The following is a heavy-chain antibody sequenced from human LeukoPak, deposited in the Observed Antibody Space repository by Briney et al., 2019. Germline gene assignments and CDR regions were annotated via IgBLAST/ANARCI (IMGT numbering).Heavy chain of an antibody. D-gene: IGHD3-22*01. V-gene: IGHV1-69*13. J-gene: IGHJ1*01. CDR3: ATTRDYYENSGYTLLQD. CDR2: MIPILGTS. CDR1: GSTFSTYA. Sequence: GASVKVSCKASGSTFSTYAINWVRQAPGQGLEWMGGMIPILGTSNYAQRFQGRVTITADESSGTAYMALSSLRSEDTAIYYCATTRDYYENSGYTLLQDWGQGTLVTVSS.